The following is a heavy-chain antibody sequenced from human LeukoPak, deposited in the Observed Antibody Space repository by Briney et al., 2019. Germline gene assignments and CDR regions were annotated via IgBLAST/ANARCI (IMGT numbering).Heavy chain of an antibody. CDR3: ARLSTGDWYTFDF. V-gene: IGHV4-30-4*01. D-gene: IGHD6-19*01. Sequence: PSETLSLTCTVSGGSISSGDYYWSWIRQPPGKCLECLGYIYYSVSTYYNPFLMSRVTISVDTSKNHCFLKLYSLTAGDTAVYYCARLSTGDWYTFDFWGQGTLVTVSS. J-gene: IGHJ4*02. CDR1: GGSISSGDYY. CDR2: IYYSVST.